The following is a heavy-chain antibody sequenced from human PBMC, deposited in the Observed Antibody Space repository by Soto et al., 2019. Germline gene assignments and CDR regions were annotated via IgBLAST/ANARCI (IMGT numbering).Heavy chain of an antibody. J-gene: IGHJ4*02. CDR3: AREREYYYDSSGPNDY. D-gene: IGHD3-22*01. Sequence: SETLSLTCAVSGCSISSGYYWGWIRQPPGKGLEWIGSIYHSGSTYYNPSLKSRVTISVDTSKNQFSLKLSSVTAADTAVYYCAREREYYYDSSGPNDYWGQGTLVTASS. V-gene: IGHV4-38-2*02. CDR1: GCSISSGYY. CDR2: IYHSGST.